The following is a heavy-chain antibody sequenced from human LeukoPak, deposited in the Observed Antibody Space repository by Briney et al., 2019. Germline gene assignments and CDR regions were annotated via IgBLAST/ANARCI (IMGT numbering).Heavy chain of an antibody. Sequence: GGSLRLSCAASGFRFTSYAMIWIRQVPGKGLEWVAGISGGGGNTYYSDPVKGRFTISRDTSDNTLHLDMSTLTTDDTAVYFCAKLGAYRVYSFIDFWGQGIPVTVSS. D-gene: IGHD3-16*01. J-gene: IGHJ4*02. CDR2: ISGGGGNT. CDR1: GFRFTSYA. V-gene: IGHV3-23*01. CDR3: AKLGAYRVYSFIDF.